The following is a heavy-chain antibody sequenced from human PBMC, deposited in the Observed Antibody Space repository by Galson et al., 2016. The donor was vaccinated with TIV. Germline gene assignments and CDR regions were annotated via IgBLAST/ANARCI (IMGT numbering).Heavy chain of an antibody. Sequence: SVKVSCKASGYSFTGYFMHWVRQAPGQGLEWMGWINPKTGATTYAQEFQGRITMTRDTSASTVYMDLNRLQSDDTAVYYCARSDSYYKYALDVWGQGTTVTVFS. CDR3: ARSDSYYKYALDV. CDR1: GYSFTGYF. J-gene: IGHJ3*01. V-gene: IGHV1-2*02. D-gene: IGHD3-10*01. CDR2: INPKTGAT.